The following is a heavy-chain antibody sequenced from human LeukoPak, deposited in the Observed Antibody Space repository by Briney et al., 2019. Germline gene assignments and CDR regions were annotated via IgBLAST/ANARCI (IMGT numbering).Heavy chain of an antibody. CDR2: INREGSST. J-gene: IGHJ4*02. Sequence: GGSLRLSRAVSGLTFSSYWMHWVRHAPGKGLVWVSRINREGSSTSYADSVKGRFTISRDNAKNTLYLQMNSLRVEDTAVYYCASRDQSCSGDTCYPIDYWGQGTLVTVSS. CDR1: GLTFSSYW. D-gene: IGHD2-15*01. CDR3: ASRDQSCSGDTCYPIDY. V-gene: IGHV3-74*01.